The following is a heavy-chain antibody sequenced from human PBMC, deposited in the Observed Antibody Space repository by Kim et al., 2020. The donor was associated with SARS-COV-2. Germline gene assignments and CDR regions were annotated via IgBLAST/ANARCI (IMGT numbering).Heavy chain of an antibody. CDR1: GFSFDDYA. Sequence: GGSLRLSCAASGFSFDDYAMHWVRQAPGKGLKWVSGISWNGGSRGYADSVKGRFTISRDNAKNSRYLQMNSLRAEDTALYYCAKDKGAGTFYYYYGMDVWGQGTTVTVSS. CDR3: AKDKGAGTFYYYYGMDV. CDR2: ISWNGGSR. J-gene: IGHJ6*02. D-gene: IGHD6-19*01. V-gene: IGHV3-9*01.